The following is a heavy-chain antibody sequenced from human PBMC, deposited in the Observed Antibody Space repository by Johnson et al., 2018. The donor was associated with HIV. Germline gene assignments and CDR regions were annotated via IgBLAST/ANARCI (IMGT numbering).Heavy chain of an antibody. V-gene: IGHV3-11*04. D-gene: IGHD5-18*01. CDR1: GFTFSDYY. J-gene: IGHJ3*02. Sequence: QVQLVESGGGLVKPEGSLRLSCAASGFTFSDYYMSWIRQAPGKGLEWVSYISSSGSTIYYADSVKGRFPISRDNAKNSLYLQMNSLRAEDTAVYYCARDIAIQLWSHDAFDIWGQGTMVTVSS. CDR2: ISSSGSTI. CDR3: ARDIAIQLWSHDAFDI.